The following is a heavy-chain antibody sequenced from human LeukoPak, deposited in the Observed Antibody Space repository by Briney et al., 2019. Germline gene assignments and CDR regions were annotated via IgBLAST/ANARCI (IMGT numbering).Heavy chain of an antibody. D-gene: IGHD5-18*01. CDR3: ARDACSYGYDCSMDV. V-gene: IGHV3-69-1*02. CDR1: GFTFSAYA. J-gene: IGHJ6*02. Sequence: GGSLRLSCEASGFTFSAYAMTWVRQAPGQGLEWVSSIGSDNKPHYSESVKGRITISRDNAKNSLYLQMNSLRAEDTAVYYCARDACSYGYDCSMDVWGQGTTVIVTS. CDR2: IGSDNKP.